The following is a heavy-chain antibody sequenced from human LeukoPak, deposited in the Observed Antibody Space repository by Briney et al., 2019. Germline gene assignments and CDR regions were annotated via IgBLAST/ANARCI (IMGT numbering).Heavy chain of an antibody. D-gene: IGHD2-21*02. J-gene: IGHJ4*02. CDR2: ISSSSSTI. CDR3: ARGGVVTAIRYYFDY. Sequence: PGGSLRLSCAASGFTFSDYYTSWIRQAPGKGLEWVSYISSSSSTIYYADSVKGRFTISRDNAKNSLYLQMNSLRAEDTAVYYCARGGVVTAIRYYFDYWGQGTLVTVSS. CDR1: GFTFSDYY. V-gene: IGHV3-11*04.